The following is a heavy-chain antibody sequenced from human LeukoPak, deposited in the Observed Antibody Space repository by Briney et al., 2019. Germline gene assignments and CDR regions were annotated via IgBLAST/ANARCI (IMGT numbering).Heavy chain of an antibody. D-gene: IGHD4-17*01. Sequence: PSQTLSLTCTVSGGSIGSGDYYWSWIRQPPGKGLEWIGYIYHSGSTYYNPSLKSRVTISVDTSKNQFSLKLSSVTAADTAVYYCARMGRDYQPYYYYYYMDVWGKGTTVTVSS. CDR2: IYHSGST. CDR1: GGSIGSGDYY. CDR3: ARMGRDYQPYYYYYYMDV. J-gene: IGHJ6*03. V-gene: IGHV4-30-4*08.